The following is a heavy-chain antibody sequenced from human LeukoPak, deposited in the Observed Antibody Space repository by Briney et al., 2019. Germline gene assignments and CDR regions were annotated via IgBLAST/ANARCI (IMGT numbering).Heavy chain of an antibody. V-gene: IGHV3-23*01. CDR2: ISGSGGST. J-gene: IGHJ4*02. Sequence: GGSLRLSCAASGFTFSSYAMSWVRQAPGKGLEWVSAISGSGGSTYYADSVKGRFTISRDNSKNTLYLQMNSLRAEDTAVYYCAKDIAAGYSYGLDYWGQGTLVTVSS. D-gene: IGHD5-18*01. CDR3: AKDIAAGYSYGLDY. CDR1: GFTFSSYA.